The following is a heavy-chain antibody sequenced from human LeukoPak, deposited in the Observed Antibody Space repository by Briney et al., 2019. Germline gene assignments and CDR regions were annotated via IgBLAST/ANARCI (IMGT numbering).Heavy chain of an antibody. J-gene: IGHJ6*03. Sequence: GASVKVSCKASGYTFTSYYMHWVRQAPGQGLEWMGIINPSGGSTSYAQKFQGRVTMTRDMSTSTVYMELSSLRSEDTAVYYCARDPPGGHYMDVWGKGTTVIVSS. D-gene: IGHD3-16*01. CDR1: GYTFTSYY. CDR2: INPSGGST. CDR3: ARDPPGGHYMDV. V-gene: IGHV1-46*01.